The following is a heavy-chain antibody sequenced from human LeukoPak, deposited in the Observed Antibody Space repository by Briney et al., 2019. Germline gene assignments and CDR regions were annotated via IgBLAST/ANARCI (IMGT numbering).Heavy chain of an antibody. Sequence: ASVKVSCKASGYTFTGYYMHWVRQAPGQGLEWMGWINPNSGGTNYAQKFQGRVTMTRDMSTSTVYMELSSLRSEDTAVYYCAREGIAVADNQNWFDPWGQGTLVTVSS. J-gene: IGHJ5*02. CDR2: INPNSGGT. D-gene: IGHD6-19*01. V-gene: IGHV1-2*02. CDR1: GYTFTGYY. CDR3: AREGIAVADNQNWFDP.